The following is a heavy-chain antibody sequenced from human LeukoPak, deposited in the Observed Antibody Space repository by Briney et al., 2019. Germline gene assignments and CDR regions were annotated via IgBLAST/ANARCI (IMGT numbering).Heavy chain of an antibody. CDR3: ARDWGFEVAALYYFDY. Sequence: SETLSLTCAVSGYSISSGYYWGWIRQPPGKGLEWIGSIYHSGSTYYNPSLKSRVTISVDTSKNQFSLKLSSVTAADTAVYYCARDWGFEVAALYYFDYWGQGTLVTVSS. V-gene: IGHV4-38-2*02. CDR2: IYHSGST. CDR1: GYSISSGYY. J-gene: IGHJ4*02. D-gene: IGHD2-15*01.